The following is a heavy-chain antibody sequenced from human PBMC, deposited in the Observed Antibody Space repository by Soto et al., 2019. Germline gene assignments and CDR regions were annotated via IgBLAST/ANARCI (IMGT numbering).Heavy chain of an antibody. Sequence: VASVKVSCKASGYSFTTHAMIWVRQAPGQRPEWMGWINTGNGNTRYSPKFQGRVNITRDTSASTAYMELSSLKSEDTAVYYCARGEQLYHYYYGMDVWGQGPTVTVSS. CDR2: INTGNGNT. CDR1: GYSFTTHA. V-gene: IGHV1-3*04. CDR3: ARGEQLYHYYYGMDV. J-gene: IGHJ6*02.